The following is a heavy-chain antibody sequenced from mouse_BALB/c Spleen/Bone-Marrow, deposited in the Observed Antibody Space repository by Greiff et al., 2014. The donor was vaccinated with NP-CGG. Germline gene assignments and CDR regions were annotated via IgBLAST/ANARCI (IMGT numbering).Heavy chain of an antibody. CDR1: GYAFSSYW. Sequence: VQLQESGAELVRPGSSVKISCKASGYAFSSYWMNWVKQRPGQGLEWIGQIYPGDGDTNYSEKFKGKATLTADESSSTAYMQLSSLTSEDSAVYLCAFGNYDFDYWGQGTTLTVSS. CDR2: IYPGDGDT. D-gene: IGHD2-1*01. CDR3: AFGNYDFDY. J-gene: IGHJ2*01. V-gene: IGHV1-80*01.